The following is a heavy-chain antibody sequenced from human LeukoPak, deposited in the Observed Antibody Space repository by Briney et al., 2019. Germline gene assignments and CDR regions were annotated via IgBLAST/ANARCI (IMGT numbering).Heavy chain of an antibody. CDR2: INEDGGEK. CDR1: GFPFRTYW. D-gene: IGHD4-17*01. J-gene: IGHJ4*02. Sequence: GGSLRLSCAASGFPFRTYWMSWVRQAPGKGLEWVAIINEDGGEKYYADSVKGRFIISRDNARNSLYVQMNNLRAEDTAVYYCARTPGDPFDYWGQGTLVAVSS. CDR3: ARTPGDPFDY. V-gene: IGHV3-7*01.